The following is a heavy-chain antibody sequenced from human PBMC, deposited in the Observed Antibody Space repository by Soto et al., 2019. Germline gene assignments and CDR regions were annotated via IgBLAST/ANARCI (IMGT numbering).Heavy chain of an antibody. CDR1: GGSISSGGYY. V-gene: IGHV4-31*03. J-gene: IGHJ4*02. D-gene: IGHD2-15*01. CDR2: IYYSGST. Sequence: QVQLQESGPGLVKPSQTLSLTCTVSGGSISSGGYYWSWIRQHPGKGLEWIGYIYYSGSTYYNPSLKCRVTISVDTSKNPFSLKLSSVTAADTAVYYCARITDCSGGSCYLDYWGQGTLVTVSS. CDR3: ARITDCSGGSCYLDY.